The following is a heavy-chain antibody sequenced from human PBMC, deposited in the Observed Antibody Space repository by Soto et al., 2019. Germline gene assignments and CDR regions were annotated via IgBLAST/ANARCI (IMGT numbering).Heavy chain of an antibody. CDR1: GGTFSNYA. Sequence: QVQLVQSGAEVKKPGSSVKVSCKASGGTFSNYAITWVRQAPGQGLECMGTIIPIFASPRYAQKFQGRVTITADDSTSTTDMDLSSLRSEDTGVYYCARDAGIPVVGRGTSFEYWGQGTLVIVSS. D-gene: IGHD6-19*01. J-gene: IGHJ4*02. CDR2: IIPIFASP. V-gene: IGHV1-69*18. CDR3: ARDAGIPVVGRGTSFEY.